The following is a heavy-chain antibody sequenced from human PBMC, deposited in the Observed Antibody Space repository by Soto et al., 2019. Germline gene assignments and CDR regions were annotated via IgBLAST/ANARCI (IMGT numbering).Heavy chain of an antibody. J-gene: IGHJ6*02. CDR2: INHSGST. D-gene: IGHD3-10*01. Sequence: SWALSLTCAVHGGSFSGYYWSWIRQPPGKGLEGIGEINHSGSTNYNPSLKSRVTISVDTSKNQFSLKLSSVTAADTAVYYCARGRARVVRGAANYYYGMDVWGQGTTVTASS. CDR1: GGSFSGYY. CDR3: ARGRARVVRGAANYYYGMDV. V-gene: IGHV4-34*01.